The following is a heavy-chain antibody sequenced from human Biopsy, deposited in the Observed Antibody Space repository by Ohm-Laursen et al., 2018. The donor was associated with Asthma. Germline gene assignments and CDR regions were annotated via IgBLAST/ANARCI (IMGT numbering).Heavy chain of an antibody. Sequence: SLRLSSSASGFTFRTYGMHWVRQTPGKGLEWLSSISYDGHNQHYADSVKGRFTISRDNSKNTVSLEMNSLRRDDTAVYFCARATVAAAGNDWGQGTLVTVSS. J-gene: IGHJ4*02. CDR3: ARATVAAAGND. V-gene: IGHV3-30*05. CDR1: GFTFRTYG. CDR2: ISYDGHNQ. D-gene: IGHD6-13*01.